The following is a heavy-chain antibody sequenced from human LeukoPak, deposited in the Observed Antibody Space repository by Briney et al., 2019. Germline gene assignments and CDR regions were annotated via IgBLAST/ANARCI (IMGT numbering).Heavy chain of an antibody. V-gene: IGHV4-59*04. D-gene: IGHD2/OR15-2a*01. CDR3: ATQILLCHYY. J-gene: IGHJ4*02. Sequence: PSETLSLTCTVSGGSISSYYWSWIRQPPGKGLEWIGYIYYSGSTYYNPSLKNRVTISVDTAKNQFSLNLSPVTAADTAVYYCATQILLCHYYWGQGTLVTVSS. CDR2: IYYSGST. CDR1: GGSISSYY.